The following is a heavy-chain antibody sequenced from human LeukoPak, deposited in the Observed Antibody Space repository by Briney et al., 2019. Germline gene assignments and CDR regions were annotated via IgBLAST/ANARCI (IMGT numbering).Heavy chain of an antibody. J-gene: IGHJ4*02. CDR3: ARGSYYGGYYFDY. D-gene: IGHD3-22*01. CDR2: ISSSSSYI. V-gene: IGHV3-21*01. CDR1: GFTFSSYS. Sequence: GGSLRLSCAASGFTFSSYSMNWVRQAPGKGLEWVSSISSSSSYIYYADSVKGRFTISRDNAKNPLYLQMNSLRAEDTAVYYCARGSYYGGYYFDYWGQGTLVTVSS.